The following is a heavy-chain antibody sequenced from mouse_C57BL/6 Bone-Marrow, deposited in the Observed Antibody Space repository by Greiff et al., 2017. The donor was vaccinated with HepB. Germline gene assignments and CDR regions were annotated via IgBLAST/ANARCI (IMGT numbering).Heavy chain of an antibody. V-gene: IGHV5-12*01. Sequence: DVHLVESGGGLVQPGGSLKLSCAASGFTFSDYYMYWVRQTPEKRLEWVAYISNGGGSTYYPDTVKGRFTISRDNAKNTLYLQMSRLKSEDTAMYYCARHAYYSNYDAMDYWGQGTSVTVSS. J-gene: IGHJ4*01. CDR1: GFTFSDYY. D-gene: IGHD2-5*01. CDR3: ARHAYYSNYDAMDY. CDR2: ISNGGGST.